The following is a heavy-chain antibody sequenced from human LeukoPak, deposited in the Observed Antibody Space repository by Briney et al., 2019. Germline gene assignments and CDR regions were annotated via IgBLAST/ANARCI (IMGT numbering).Heavy chain of an antibody. CDR1: GFTFSSYG. Sequence: GGSLRLSCAASGFTFSSYGMHWVRQAPGKGLEWVAVIWYDGSNKYYADSVKGRFTISRDNSKNTLYLQMNSLRAEDTAVYYCARDSGVGGTFDYWGQGSLLTVSS. V-gene: IGHV3-33*01. CDR3: ARDSGVGGTFDY. CDR2: IWYDGSNK. J-gene: IGHJ4*02. D-gene: IGHD1-26*01.